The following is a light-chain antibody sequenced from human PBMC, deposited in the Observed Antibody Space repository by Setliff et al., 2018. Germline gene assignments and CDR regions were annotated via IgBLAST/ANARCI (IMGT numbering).Light chain of an antibody. CDR2: DVN. CDR3: CSYAGSSTFV. V-gene: IGLV2-11*01. J-gene: IGLJ1*01. CDR1: SSDVGAYVH. Sequence: QSALSQPRSVSGSPGQSVTISCTGTSSDVGAYVHVSWYQQHPDTAPKLILYDVNNRPSGVPDRFSGSKFGNTASLTISSLQTEDEADYYCCSYAGSSTFVFGGGTKVTVL.